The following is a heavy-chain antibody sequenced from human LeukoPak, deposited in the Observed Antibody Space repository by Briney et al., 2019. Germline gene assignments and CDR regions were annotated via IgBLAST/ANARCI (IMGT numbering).Heavy chain of an antibody. CDR2: INPSGGST. CDR1: GYTFTSYY. CDR3: ARLVTTTGYFDY. D-gene: IGHD4-11*01. J-gene: IGHJ4*02. Sequence: ASVKVSCKASGYTFTSYYMHWMRQAPGQGPEWMGIINPSGGSTSYAQKFQGRVTMTRDMSTSTVYMELSSLRSEDTAVYYCARLVTTTGYFDYWGQGPLVTVSS. V-gene: IGHV1-46*01.